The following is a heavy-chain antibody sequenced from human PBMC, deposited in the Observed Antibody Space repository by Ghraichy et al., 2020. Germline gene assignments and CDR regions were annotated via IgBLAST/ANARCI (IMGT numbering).Heavy chain of an antibody. V-gene: IGHV3-30*18. J-gene: IGHJ4*02. CDR3: ANGNIFGVVIVTFDY. D-gene: IGHD3-3*01. Sequence: GGSLRLSCAASGFTFSSYGMHWVRQAPGKGLEWVAVISYDGSNKYYADSVKGRFTISRDNSKNTLYLQMNSLRAEDTAVYYCANGNIFGVVIVTFDYWGQGTLVTVSS. CDR1: GFTFSSYG. CDR2: ISYDGSNK.